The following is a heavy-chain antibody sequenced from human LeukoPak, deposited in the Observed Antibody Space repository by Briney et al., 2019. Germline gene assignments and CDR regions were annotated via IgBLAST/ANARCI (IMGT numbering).Heavy chain of an antibody. D-gene: IGHD3-10*01. CDR2: MNPNSCNT. J-gene: IGHJ4*02. Sequence: ASVKVSCKASGYTFTSYDINWVRQAPGQGLEWMGLMNPNSCNTGYAQKFQGRVTMTRNTSISTAYMELSSLRSEDTAVYYCARAMAMVRGVIGPYYFDYWGQGTLVTVSS. CDR3: ARAMAMVRGVIGPYYFDY. CDR1: GYTFTSYD. V-gene: IGHV1-8*01.